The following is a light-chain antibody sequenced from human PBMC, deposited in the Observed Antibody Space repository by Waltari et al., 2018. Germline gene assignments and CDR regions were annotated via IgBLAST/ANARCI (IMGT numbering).Light chain of an antibody. CDR3: AAWDDRLDSYV. V-gene: IGLV1-44*01. CDR2: RSN. CDR1: DSNIGANS. J-gene: IGLJ1*01. Sequence: QSVLTQAPSASGTPGRGVTVSCSGSDSNIGANSVTWSQHVPGAAPKVLIHRSNQRPSGAPDRFAGSKSGTSASLAISGLRSEEEADYYCAAWDDRLDSYVFGTGTRVTVL.